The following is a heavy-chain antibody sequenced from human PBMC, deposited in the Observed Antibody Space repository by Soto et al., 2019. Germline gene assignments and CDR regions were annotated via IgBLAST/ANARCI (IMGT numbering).Heavy chain of an antibody. Sequence: PSETLSLTCTVSGGSISSGDYSWSWVRQSPGKGLEWIGHIYNSGITYYNPSLKSRVVISIDTSRNQFSLRLNSLTAADRAVYFCARGVTVFGLVSRFWFDPWGQGTVVTASS. D-gene: IGHD3-3*01. CDR2: IYNSGIT. CDR1: GGSISSGDYS. J-gene: IGHJ5*02. CDR3: ARGVTVFGLVSRFWFDP. V-gene: IGHV4-30-4*01.